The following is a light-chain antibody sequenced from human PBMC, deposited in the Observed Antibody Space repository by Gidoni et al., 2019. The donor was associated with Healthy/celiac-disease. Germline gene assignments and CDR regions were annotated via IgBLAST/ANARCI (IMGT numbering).Light chain of an antibody. Sequence: QSALTHPASVSGSPGPSITISCTVTSSAVGGYNYVSWYQQHPGKAPKLMIYEVSNRPSGVSNRFSGSKSGNTASLTISGLQAEDEADYYCSSYTSSSTLVFGTGTKITVL. J-gene: IGLJ1*01. CDR1: SSAVGGYNY. CDR3: SSYTSSSTLV. CDR2: EVS. V-gene: IGLV2-14*01.